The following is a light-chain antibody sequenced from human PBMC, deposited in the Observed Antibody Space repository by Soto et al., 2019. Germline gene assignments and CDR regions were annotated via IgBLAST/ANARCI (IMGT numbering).Light chain of an antibody. CDR3: AAWDDSLSGVV. J-gene: IGLJ3*02. Sequence: QSVLTQPPSASWTPGQRVTISCSGSSSNIGSNYVYWYQQLPATAPKLLINRNNQQPSGVPDRSSGSKSGTSASLAISGLRSEDAANYYCAAWDDSLSGVVFGGGTQLTVL. V-gene: IGLV1-47*01. CDR2: RNN. CDR1: SSNIGSNY.